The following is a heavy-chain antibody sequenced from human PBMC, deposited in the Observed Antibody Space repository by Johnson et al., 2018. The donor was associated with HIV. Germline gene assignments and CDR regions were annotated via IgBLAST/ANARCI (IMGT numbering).Heavy chain of an antibody. J-gene: IGHJ3*02. Sequence: QVKLVESGGGVVQPGRSLRLSCAASGFTFSDYGIHWVRQAPGKGLEWVAVISYDASNKYYADSVKGRFTISRDNSKNTLYLQMNSLRAEDTAVYYCAREGWLLYAFDIWGQGTMVTVSS. V-gene: IGHV3-30*19. D-gene: IGHD5-12*01. CDR1: GFTFSDYG. CDR2: ISYDASNK. CDR3: AREGWLLYAFDI.